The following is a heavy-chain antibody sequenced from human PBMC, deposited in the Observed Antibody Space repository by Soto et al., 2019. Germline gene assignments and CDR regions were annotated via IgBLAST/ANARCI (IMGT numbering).Heavy chain of an antibody. D-gene: IGHD6-19*01. Sequence: QLQLQESGPGLVKPSETLSLTCTVSGGSISSSSYYWGWIRQPPGKGLEWIGSIYYSGSTYYNPSPTGPATLSVGPSPIRFSLKLSPVTAAATAVYYCASPVMSRGSVLAVAWGAFDIWGQGTMVTVSS. CDR1: GGSISSSSYY. J-gene: IGHJ3*02. CDR2: IYYSGST. CDR3: ASPVMSRGSVLAVAWGAFDI. V-gene: IGHV4-39*01.